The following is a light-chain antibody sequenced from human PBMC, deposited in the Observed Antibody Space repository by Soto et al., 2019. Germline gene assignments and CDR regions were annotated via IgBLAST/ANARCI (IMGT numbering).Light chain of an antibody. V-gene: IGKV3D-15*01. CDR2: GAS. CDR3: QQYNKWPLIT. J-gene: IGKJ5*01. CDR1: QSVSSK. Sequence: EIVMTQSPATLSVSPGERATLSCRASQSVSSKLAWYQPKPGQAPRLLIYGASTRATGTPARFSGSGSGTEFTLTISSLQSEDFALYYCQQYNKWPLITFGQGTRLEIK.